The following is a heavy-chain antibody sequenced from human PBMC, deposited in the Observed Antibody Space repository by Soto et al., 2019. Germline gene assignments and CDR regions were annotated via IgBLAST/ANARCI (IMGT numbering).Heavy chain of an antibody. CDR2: IFHTGST. Sequence: SETLSLTCAVSGYSISSGHSWDWIRQPPGKGLEWIGSIFHTGSTYYNPSLKSRVTLSVDTSKNQFSLKLSSVTAADTAVYFCATLPRLDGMDVWGQGTTVTVSS. V-gene: IGHV4-38-2*01. CDR1: GYSISSGHS. J-gene: IGHJ6*02. CDR3: ATLPRLDGMDV. D-gene: IGHD6-25*01.